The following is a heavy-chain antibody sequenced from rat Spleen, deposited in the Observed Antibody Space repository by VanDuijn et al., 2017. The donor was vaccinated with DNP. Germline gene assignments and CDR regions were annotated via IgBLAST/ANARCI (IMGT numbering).Heavy chain of an antibody. V-gene: IGHV5-7*01. CDR3: ASLYYGSYAYYAMDA. CDR1: GFTFSDYN. CDR2: ISYDGSST. Sequence: EVQLVESGGGLVQPGRSLKLSCAASGFTFSDYNMAWVRQAPKKGLEWVATISYDGSSTYYRDSVKGRFTISRDNAKSTLYLQMDSLRSEDTATYYCASLYYGSYAYYAMDAWGQGTSVTVSS. D-gene: IGHD1-3*01. J-gene: IGHJ4*01.